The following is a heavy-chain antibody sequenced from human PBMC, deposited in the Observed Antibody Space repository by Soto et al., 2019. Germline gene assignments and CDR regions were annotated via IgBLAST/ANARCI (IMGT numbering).Heavy chain of an antibody. V-gene: IGHV4-30-4*01. CDR1: GASIRNGDYY. J-gene: IGHJ4*02. Sequence: PSETLSLTCTVSGASIRNGDYYWGWIRQPPGKGLEWIDDVYYSGTTYSPPSLNSRVSISVDTSENHFSLRLTSVTAADTAVYYCVTVNLVGAAYYFDYWGPGTLVTVSS. CDR2: VYYSGTT. CDR3: VTVNLVGAAYYFDY. D-gene: IGHD1-26*01.